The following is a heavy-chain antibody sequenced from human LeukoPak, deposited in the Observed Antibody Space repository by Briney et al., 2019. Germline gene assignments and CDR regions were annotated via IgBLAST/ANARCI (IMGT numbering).Heavy chain of an antibody. CDR3: AKLGIGVLDAFDI. CDR2: ISGSGGST. V-gene: IGHV3-23*01. Sequence: PGGSLRLSCAASGFTFSSYAMSGVRQAPGKGVEWVSAISGSGGSTYYAGSVKGRFTISRDSSKNTLYLQMNSLRAEDTAVYYCAKLGIGVLDAFDIWGQGTMVTVSS. D-gene: IGHD1-26*01. CDR1: GFTFSSYA. J-gene: IGHJ3*02.